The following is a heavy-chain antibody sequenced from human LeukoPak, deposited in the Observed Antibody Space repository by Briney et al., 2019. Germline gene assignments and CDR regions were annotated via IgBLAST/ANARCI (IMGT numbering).Heavy chain of an antibody. D-gene: IGHD6-13*01. CDR1: GYTFTSYA. CDR3: ARALGGGSSSWYDY. V-gene: IGHV1-69*04. J-gene: IGHJ4*02. CDR2: IIPILGIA. Sequence: SVKVSCKASGYTFTSYAMNWVRQAPGQGLEWMGRIIPILGIANYAQKFQGRVTITADKSTSTAYMELSSLRSEDTAVYYCARALGGGSSSWYDYWGQGTLVTVSS.